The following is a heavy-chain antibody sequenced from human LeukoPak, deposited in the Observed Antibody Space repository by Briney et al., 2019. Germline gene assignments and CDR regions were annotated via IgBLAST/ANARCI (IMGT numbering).Heavy chain of an antibody. V-gene: IGHV3-23*01. Sequence: PGGSLRLSCAASGFTFSSYAMSWVRQAPGKGLEWVSAISGSGGSTYYADSVKGRFTISRDNSKNTLYLQMNSLRAEDTAVYYCARVRGVITTHFDYWGQGTLVTVSS. CDR1: GFTFSSYA. CDR2: ISGSGGST. CDR3: ARVRGVITTHFDY. J-gene: IGHJ4*02. D-gene: IGHD3-10*01.